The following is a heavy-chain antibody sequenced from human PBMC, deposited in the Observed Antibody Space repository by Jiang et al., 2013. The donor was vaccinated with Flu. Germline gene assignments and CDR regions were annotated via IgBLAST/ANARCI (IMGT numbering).Heavy chain of an antibody. Sequence: LRSRVTMSVDTSKNQFSLKLSSVTAADTAVYYCARGYCSGGSCYSGKDNWFDPWGQGTLVTVSS. CDR3: ARGYCSGGSCYSGKDNWFDP. J-gene: IGHJ5*02. V-gene: IGHV4-4*06. D-gene: IGHD2-15*01.